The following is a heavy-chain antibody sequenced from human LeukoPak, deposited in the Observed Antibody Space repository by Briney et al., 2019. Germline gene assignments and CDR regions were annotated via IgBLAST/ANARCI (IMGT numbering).Heavy chain of an antibody. J-gene: IGHJ4*02. CDR2: TYYPGSTP. D-gene: IGHD2-2*01. V-gene: IGHV4-39*01. CDR1: VGSLSISAYY. CDR3: ACRDNSSNYPRFDY. Sequence: SETLSLTCTVSVGSLSISAYYWGWIRQPPGKGLEWIGNTYYPGSTPDDNPSHKSRVTISVDTSKNQFSLELTTVTAADTAVYYCACRDNSSNYPRFDYWGQGILVTVSS.